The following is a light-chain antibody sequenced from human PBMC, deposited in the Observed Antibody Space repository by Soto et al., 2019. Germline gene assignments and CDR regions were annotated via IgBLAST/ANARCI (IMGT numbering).Light chain of an antibody. J-gene: IGKJ1*01. Sequence: DIQMTQSPSTLSASVGDRVTITCRASQSISIWLAWYQQKPGKAPNLLIYKASSLEGGVPSRFSGSGSGTEFTLTISCLQPDDFATYYCQQYNSYPWTFGQGTKVEIK. V-gene: IGKV1-5*03. CDR1: QSISIW. CDR2: KAS. CDR3: QQYNSYPWT.